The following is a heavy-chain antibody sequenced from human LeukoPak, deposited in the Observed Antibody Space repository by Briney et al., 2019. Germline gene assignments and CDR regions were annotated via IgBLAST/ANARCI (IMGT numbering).Heavy chain of an antibody. J-gene: IGHJ3*01. V-gene: IGHV3-23*01. CDR1: GFTFSDAW. CDR3: AKDWPFLRLGIVLVPATMLYNAFDV. CDR2: ISGSGNST. D-gene: IGHD2-2*01. Sequence: GGSLRLSCAASGFTFSDAWMTWVRQAPGKGLEWVSKISGSGNSTYYADSVKGRFTISRDNSQNTLYLQMDSLRAEDTAVYYCAKDWPFLRLGIVLVPATMLYNAFDVWGQGTMVTVSA.